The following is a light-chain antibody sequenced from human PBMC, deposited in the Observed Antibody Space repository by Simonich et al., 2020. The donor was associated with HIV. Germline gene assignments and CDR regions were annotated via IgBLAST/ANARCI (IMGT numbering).Light chain of an antibody. Sequence: DIVMTQSPDSLAVSLGERATINCKSTQSLLYSSNNKNYLAWYQQKPGQPPKLLIYWASTRESGVPDRFRGSGYGTEFTLTISSLQAEDVAVYYCQQYYSPPLAFGGGTKVEIK. CDR3: QQYYSPPLA. J-gene: IGKJ4*01. CDR2: WAS. CDR1: QSLLYSSNNKNY. V-gene: IGKV4-1*01.